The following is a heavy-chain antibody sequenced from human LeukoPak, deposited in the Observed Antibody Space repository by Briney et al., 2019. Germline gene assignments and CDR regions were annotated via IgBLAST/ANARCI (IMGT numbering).Heavy chain of an antibody. J-gene: IGHJ4*02. V-gene: IGHV4-59*08. CDR3: ARLYHDSSAYFLDS. CDR2: ISYSGST. CDR1: GGSISSYY. Sequence: SETLSLTCTVSGGSISSYYWSWIRQPPGKGLEWIGYISYSGSTNYNPSLESRITISMDTPKNQFSLRLSSVTAADTAVYYCARLYHDSSAYFLDSWGQGTLATVSS. D-gene: IGHD3-22*01.